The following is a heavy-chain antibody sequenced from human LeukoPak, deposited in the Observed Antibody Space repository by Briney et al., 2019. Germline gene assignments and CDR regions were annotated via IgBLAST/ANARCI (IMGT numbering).Heavy chain of an antibody. CDR2: ISYDGSNK. J-gene: IGHJ6*02. CDR3: AKDSNVAPVLRYFDWPYGPYYGMDV. Sequence: PGGSLRLSCAASGFTFSSYGMHWVRQAPGKGLEWVAVISYDGSNKYYADSVKGRFTISRDNSKNTLYLQMNSLRAEDTAVYYCAKDSNVAPVLRYFDWPYGPYYGMDVWGQGTTVTVSS. V-gene: IGHV3-30*18. D-gene: IGHD3-9*01. CDR1: GFTFSSYG.